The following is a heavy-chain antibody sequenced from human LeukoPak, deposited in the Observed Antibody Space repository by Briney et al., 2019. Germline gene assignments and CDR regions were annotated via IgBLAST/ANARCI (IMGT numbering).Heavy chain of an antibody. CDR2: INSDGSST. CDR1: GFTFSSYW. J-gene: IGHJ6*02. Sequence: GGSLRLSCVVSGFTFSSYWMHWVRQAPGKGLVWVSRINSDGSSTSYADSVKGRFTISRDNAKNTLYLQMNSLGAEDAAVYYCARATGGSDIVVVPAAFPYYYYGMDVWGQGTTVTVSS. V-gene: IGHV3-74*01. D-gene: IGHD2-2*01. CDR3: ARATGGSDIVVVPAAFPYYYYGMDV.